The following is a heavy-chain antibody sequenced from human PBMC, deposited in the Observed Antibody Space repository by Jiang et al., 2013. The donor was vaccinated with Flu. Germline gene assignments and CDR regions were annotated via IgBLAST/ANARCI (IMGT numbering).Heavy chain of an antibody. CDR2: IYPRDSDT. V-gene: IGHV5-51*01. D-gene: IGHD6-13*01. Sequence: GWVRQMPGKGLEWMGIIYPRDSDTKYSPAFQGQVTISVDRSINTAYLQWSSLKASDTAMYYCAAMKAEYSSSSFQHWGLGTLVTVSS. CDR3: AAMKAEYSSSSFQH. J-gene: IGHJ1*01.